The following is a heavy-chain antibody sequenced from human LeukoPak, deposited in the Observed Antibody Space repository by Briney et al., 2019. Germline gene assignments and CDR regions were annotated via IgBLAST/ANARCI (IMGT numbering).Heavy chain of an antibody. V-gene: IGHV3-7*05. CDR1: GFTFSSYW. J-gene: IGHJ4*02. CDR3: ARNRGGGSGYSDY. CDR2: IKSDGSDK. D-gene: IGHD3-22*01. Sequence: PGGSPRLSCAASGFTFSSYWMDWVRQAPGKGLEWVAIIKSDGSDKYYVDSVKGRFTVSKDNAKNSLYLQMNSLRAEDTAMYYCARNRGGGSGYSDYWGQGTLVTVSS.